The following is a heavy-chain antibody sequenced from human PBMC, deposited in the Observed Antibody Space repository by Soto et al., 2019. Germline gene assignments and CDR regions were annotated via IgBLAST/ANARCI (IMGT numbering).Heavy chain of an antibody. J-gene: IGHJ4*02. D-gene: IGHD6-19*01. CDR3: ARSSSGWSTMYYFDY. CDR1: GFTVSSNY. V-gene: IGHV3-66*01. CDR2: IYSGGST. Sequence: GGSLRLSCAASGFTVSSNYMSWVRQAPGKGLEWVSVIYSGGSTYYADSVKGRFTISRDNSKNTLYLQMNSLRAEDAAVYYCARSSSGWSTMYYFDYWGQGTLVTVSS.